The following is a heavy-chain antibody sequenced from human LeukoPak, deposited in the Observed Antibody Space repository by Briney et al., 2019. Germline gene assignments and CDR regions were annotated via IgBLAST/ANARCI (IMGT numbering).Heavy chain of an antibody. J-gene: IGHJ4*02. Sequence: PGGSLRLSCAAPGFTFTNYWMSWVRQAPGKGLEWVANIRQDGSEKYYVDSVKGRFTISRDNAKNSLYLQMNSLRDEDTAVYYCARDRGWAFDYWGQGVLVTVSS. CDR2: IRQDGSEK. V-gene: IGHV3-7*01. D-gene: IGHD1-26*01. CDR1: GFTFTNYW. CDR3: ARDRGWAFDY.